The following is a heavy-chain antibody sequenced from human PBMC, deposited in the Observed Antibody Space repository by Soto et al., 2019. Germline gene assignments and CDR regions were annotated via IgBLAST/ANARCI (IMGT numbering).Heavy chain of an antibody. J-gene: IGHJ4*02. CDR1: GGSIRPYY. Sequence: QVQLQESGPGLVKPSETLSLTCTVFGGSIRPYYWSWIRQPPGKELEWIGYIYYTGSTNYSPSLKSRVTMSLDTSKNLLSLTLNSVTAADTAVYYCARGSPLSSSFPLDYWGQGSLVAVSS. CDR3: ARGSPLSSSFPLDY. D-gene: IGHD6-6*01. CDR2: IYYTGST. V-gene: IGHV4-59*12.